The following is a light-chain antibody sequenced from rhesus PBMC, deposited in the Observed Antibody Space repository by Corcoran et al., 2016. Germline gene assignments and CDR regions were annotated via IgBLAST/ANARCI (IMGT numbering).Light chain of an antibody. Sequence: SYDLTQPTSVSVSPGQTARLTCGGDNLGSESVNWYQQKPPQAPVLVMYYDRERPSGIPERFSGSKSGSTATLTISGVEAGDEAAYYCQVWDTGTNQDVFGSGTKLTV. CDR2: YDR. CDR1: NLGSES. J-gene: IGLJ6*01. CDR3: QVWDTGTNQDV. V-gene: IGLV3-36*02.